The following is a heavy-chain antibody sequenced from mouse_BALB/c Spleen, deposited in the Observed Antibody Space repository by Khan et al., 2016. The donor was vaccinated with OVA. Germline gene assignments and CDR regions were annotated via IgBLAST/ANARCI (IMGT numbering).Heavy chain of an antibody. J-gene: IGHJ3*01. Sequence: VQLQESGAELAKPGASVKMSCKASGYTFTNYWMHWVKQRPGQGLEWIGYINPSTDYTEYNQKFKDKATLTADKSSSTAYMQLSSLTSEDSAVYYCLNHGSSTAWFTYWGQGTLGTVSA. D-gene: IGHD1-1*01. CDR3: LNHGSSTAWFTY. CDR1: GYTFTNYW. CDR2: INPSTDYT. V-gene: IGHV1-7*01.